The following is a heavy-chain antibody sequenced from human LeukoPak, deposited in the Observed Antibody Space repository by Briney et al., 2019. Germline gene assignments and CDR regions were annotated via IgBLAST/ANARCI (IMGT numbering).Heavy chain of an antibody. CDR3: ARLDYYDSSGYRYGMDV. Sequence: VRQMXGKGLEWMXIIYPGDSDTRYSPSFQGQVTISADKSISTAYLQWSSLKASDTAMYYCARLDYYDSSGYRYGMDVWGQGTTVTVSS. J-gene: IGHJ6*02. CDR2: IYPGDSDT. D-gene: IGHD3-22*01. V-gene: IGHV5-51*01.